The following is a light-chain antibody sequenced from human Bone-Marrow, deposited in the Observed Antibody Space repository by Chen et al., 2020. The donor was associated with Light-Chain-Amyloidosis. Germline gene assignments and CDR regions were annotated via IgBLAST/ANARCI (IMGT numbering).Light chain of an antibody. Sequence: SYVLTQPPSVSGAPGQTATIACGGNNIGPTSVHWYQQTPGQAPLLLVYADSDRTSGIPERLSGSNSGNTATLTISRVEAGDEADYYCQVWDRSSDRPVFGGGTKLTVL. CDR3: QVWDRSSDRPV. J-gene: IGLJ3*02. CDR1: NIGPTS. CDR2: ADS. V-gene: IGLV3-21*02.